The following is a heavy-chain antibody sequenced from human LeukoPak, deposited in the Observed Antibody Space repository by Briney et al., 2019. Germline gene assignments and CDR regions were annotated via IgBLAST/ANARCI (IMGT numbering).Heavy chain of an antibody. V-gene: IGHV7-4-1*02. D-gene: IGHD2-2*01. CDR3: AREGSRNYYGMDV. J-gene: IGHJ6*02. CDR1: GYTFTSYG. CDR2: INTNTGNP. Sequence: ASVKVSCKASGYTFTSYGISWVRQAPGQGLEWMGWINTNTGNPTYAQGFTGRSVFSLDTSVSTAYLQISSLKAEDTAVYYCAREGSRNYYGMDVWGQGTTVTVSS.